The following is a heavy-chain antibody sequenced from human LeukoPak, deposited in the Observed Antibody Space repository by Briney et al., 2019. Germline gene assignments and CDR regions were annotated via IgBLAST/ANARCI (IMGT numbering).Heavy chain of an antibody. D-gene: IGHD3-9*01. J-gene: IGHJ6*03. CDR1: GFTFSSYG. CDR3: AKDSAADYDILTGYSAVYYYYYTDV. Sequence: GGSLRLSCAASGFTFSSYGMHWVRQAPGKGLEWVAFIRYDGSNKYYADSVKGRFTISRDNSKNTLYLQMNSLRAEDTAVYYCAKDSAADYDILTGYSAVYYYYYTDVWGKGTTVTISS. CDR2: IRYDGSNK. V-gene: IGHV3-30*02.